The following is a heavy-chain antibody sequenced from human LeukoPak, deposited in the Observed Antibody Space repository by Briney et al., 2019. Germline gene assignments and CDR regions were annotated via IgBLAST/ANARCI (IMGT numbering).Heavy chain of an antibody. CDR3: AREKDYYDSSGYYSTYYFDY. Sequence: PGGSLRLSCAASGFTFSNYWMSWVRQAPGKGLEWVANIKEDGSEKYYVDSVKGRFTISRDNAKNSLYLQMNSLRAEDTAVYYCAREKDYYDSSGYYSTYYFDYWGQGTLATVSS. D-gene: IGHD3-22*01. CDR2: IKEDGSEK. V-gene: IGHV3-7*03. CDR1: GFTFSNYW. J-gene: IGHJ4*02.